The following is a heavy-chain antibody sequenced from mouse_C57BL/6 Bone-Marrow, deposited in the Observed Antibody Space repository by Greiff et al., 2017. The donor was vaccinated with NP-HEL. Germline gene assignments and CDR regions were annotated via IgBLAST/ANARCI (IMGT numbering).Heavy chain of an antibody. Sequence: EVMLVESGGGLVKPGGSLKLSCAASGFTFSSYAMSWVRQTPEKRLEWVATISDGGSYTYYPDNVKGRFTISRDNAKNNLYLQMSHLKSEDTAMYYCARDSITTVVPYYYAMDYWGQGTSVTVSS. D-gene: IGHD1-1*01. CDR1: GFTFSSYA. CDR3: ARDSITTVVPYYYAMDY. V-gene: IGHV5-4*03. CDR2: ISDGGSYT. J-gene: IGHJ4*01.